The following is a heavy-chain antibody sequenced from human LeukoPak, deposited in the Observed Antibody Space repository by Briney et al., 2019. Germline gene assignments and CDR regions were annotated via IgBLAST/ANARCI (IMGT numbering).Heavy chain of an antibody. CDR3: ARSDKGYYGSGSRTFDY. CDR1: GGSVSSGSYY. Sequence: PSETLSLTCTVSGGSVSSGSYYWSWIRQPPGKGLEWIGYIYYSGSTNYNPSLKSRVTISVDTSKNQFSLKLSSVTAADTAVYYCARSDKGYYGSGSRTFDYWGQGTLVTVSS. CDR2: IYYSGST. V-gene: IGHV4-61*01. J-gene: IGHJ4*02. D-gene: IGHD3-10*01.